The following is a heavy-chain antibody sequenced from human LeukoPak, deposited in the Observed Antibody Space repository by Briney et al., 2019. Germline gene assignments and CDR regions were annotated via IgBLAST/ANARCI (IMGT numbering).Heavy chain of an antibody. J-gene: IGHJ4*02. CDR3: ASEYCSGGNCYFDY. V-gene: IGHV5-51*01. D-gene: IGHD2-15*01. CDR1: EYSFATYW. Sequence: GESLKISCKGSEYSFATYWIGWVRQMPGQGLEWVGIIFPGDSDTRYSPSFQGQVTISAGKSISTAYLQWSSLKASDTAIYYCASEYCSGGNCYFDYWGQGTLVTVSS. CDR2: IFPGDSDT.